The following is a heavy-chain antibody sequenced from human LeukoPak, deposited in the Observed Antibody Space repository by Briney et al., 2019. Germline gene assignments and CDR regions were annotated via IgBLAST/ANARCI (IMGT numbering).Heavy chain of an antibody. V-gene: IGHV4-39*01. J-gene: IGHJ6*02. CDR3: ARTDCSITSCYNGWDYYGMDV. Sequence: KPSETLSLTCTVSGGSISSTIYYWGWIRQSPGKGLEWIGNIYYSGGTYYNPSLKSRVTISVDTSKNQFSLKLSSVTAADTAVYYCARTDCSITSCYNGWDYYGMDVWGQGTTVTVSS. CDR2: IYYSGGT. CDR1: GGSISSTIYY. D-gene: IGHD2-2*01.